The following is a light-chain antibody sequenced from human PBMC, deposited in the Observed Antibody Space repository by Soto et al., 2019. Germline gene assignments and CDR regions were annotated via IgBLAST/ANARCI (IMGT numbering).Light chain of an antibody. J-gene: IGKJ1*01. V-gene: IGKV3D-15*01. CDR2: DAS. CDR3: QQYYHWPRT. CDR1: QRVRSN. Sequence: IVMTQSPVTLSVSPWESATLSCRASQRVRSNLAWYQQRPGQAPRLLIYDASTRATGIPARFSGSGSGTDFNHTISSLQSEDFAVYYCQQYYHWPRTFGQGTKVDIK.